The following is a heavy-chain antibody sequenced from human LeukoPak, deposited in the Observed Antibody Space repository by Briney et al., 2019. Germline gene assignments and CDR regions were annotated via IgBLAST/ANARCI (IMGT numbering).Heavy chain of an antibody. J-gene: IGHJ4*02. D-gene: IGHD3-22*01. CDR1: GYTFTSYG. V-gene: IGHV1-18*01. CDR2: ISAYNGNT. CDR3: ASGYYDSSGYPLFDY. Sequence: GASVKVSCKASGYTFTSYGISWVRQAPGQGLEWMGWISAYNGNTNYAQKFQGRVTMTRDTSISTAYMELSRLRSDDTAVYYCASGYYDSSGYPLFDYWGQGTLVTVSS.